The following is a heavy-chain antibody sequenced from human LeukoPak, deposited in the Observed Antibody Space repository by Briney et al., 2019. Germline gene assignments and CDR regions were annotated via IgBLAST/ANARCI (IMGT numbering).Heavy chain of an antibody. CDR3: AKVGAYGDYARHDY. CDR1: GYSIRSGSY. CDR2: MFHSGDT. J-gene: IGHJ4*02. D-gene: IGHD4-17*01. V-gene: IGHV4-38-2*01. Sequence: SETLSLTCDVSGYSIRSGSYWGWIRQPPGKGLEWIGCMFHSGDTYHNPSLKSRVTISADTSKNQFSLKLTSVTAADTAVYYCAKVGAYGDYARHDYWGQGTLVTISS.